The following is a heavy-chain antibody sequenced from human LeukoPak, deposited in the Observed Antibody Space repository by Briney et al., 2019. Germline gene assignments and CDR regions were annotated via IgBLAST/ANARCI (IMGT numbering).Heavy chain of an antibody. CDR3: ARGGSYYGYFDY. D-gene: IGHD1-26*01. CDR1: GDSISSYY. V-gene: IGHV4-59*01. Sequence: SETLSLTCTVSGDSISSYYWGWIRQPPGKGLEWIGYIYYSGSTNYNPSLKSRVTISVDASKNQFSLKLSSVTAADTAVYYCARGGSYYGYFDYWGQGTLVTVSS. J-gene: IGHJ4*02. CDR2: IYYSGST.